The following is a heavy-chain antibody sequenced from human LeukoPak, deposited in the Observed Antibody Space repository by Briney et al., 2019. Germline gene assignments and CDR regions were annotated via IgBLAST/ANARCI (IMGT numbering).Heavy chain of an antibody. CDR1: GFTFSSYA. CDR3: AKDGSAALQYYYGMDV. D-gene: IGHD2-2*01. V-gene: IGHV3-23*01. CDR2: ISGSGGST. Sequence: GGSLRLSCAASGFTFSSYAMSWVRQGPGKGLEWVSAISGSGGSTYYADPVKGRFTISRDNSKNTLYLQMNSLRAEDTAVYYCAKDGSAALQYYYGMDVWGQGTTVTVSS. J-gene: IGHJ6*02.